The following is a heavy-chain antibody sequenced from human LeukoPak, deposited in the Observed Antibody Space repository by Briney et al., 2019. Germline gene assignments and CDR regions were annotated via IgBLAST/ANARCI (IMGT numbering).Heavy chain of an antibody. CDR2: IYHSGST. V-gene: IGHV4-30-2*01. CDR1: GGFISSGGYS. CDR3: AIRGGSYWYFDL. Sequence: PSQTLSLTCAVSGGFISSGGYSWSWIRQPPGKGLEWIGYIYHSGSTYYNPSLKSRVTISVDRSKNQFSLKLSSVTAADTAVYYCAIRGGSYWYFDLWGRGTLVTVSS. J-gene: IGHJ2*01. D-gene: IGHD3-10*01.